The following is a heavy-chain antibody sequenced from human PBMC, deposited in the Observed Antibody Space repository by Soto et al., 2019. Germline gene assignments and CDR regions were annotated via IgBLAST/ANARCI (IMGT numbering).Heavy chain of an antibody. D-gene: IGHD5-18*01. V-gene: IGHV1-18*04. CDR2: ISAYNGNT. CDR1: VYRFTSYG. CDR3: ARGYSYGYYFDS. J-gene: IGHJ4*02. Sequence: GASVKVSCKDCVYRFTSYGMSCVQRAPGQRLEWMGWISAYNGNTNYAQKLQGRVTMTTDTSTSTAYMELRSLRSDDTAVYYCARGYSYGYYFDSWGQGTLVTVSS.